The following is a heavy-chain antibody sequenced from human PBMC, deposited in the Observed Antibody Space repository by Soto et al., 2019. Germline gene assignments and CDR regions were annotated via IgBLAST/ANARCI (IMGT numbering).Heavy chain of an antibody. D-gene: IGHD2-2*02. V-gene: IGHV1-18*01. Sequence: QVQLVQSGPEVNKPGASVKVSCKASGYTFTSYGITWVRQAPGQGLEWMGWISPSTGHTNYAQNLQGSVTMTADTSTTTAYMELRSLRPDDTAVYYCARGGCSSTTCYIRDYLGQGTLVTVSS. J-gene: IGHJ4*02. CDR1: GYTFTSYG. CDR3: ARGGCSSTTCYIRDY. CDR2: ISPSTGHT.